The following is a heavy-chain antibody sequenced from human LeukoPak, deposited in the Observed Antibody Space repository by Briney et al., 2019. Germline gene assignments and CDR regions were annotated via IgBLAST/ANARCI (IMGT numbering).Heavy chain of an antibody. V-gene: IGHV1-69*13. CDR2: IIPIFGTA. D-gene: IGHD3-10*01. CDR1: GYTFTSYG. Sequence: ASVKVSCKASGYTFTSYGISWVRQAPGQGLEWMGGIIPIFGTANYAQKFQGRVTITADESTSTAYMELSSLRSEDTAVYYRARVIAGYFDYWGQGTLVTVSS. J-gene: IGHJ4*02. CDR3: ARVIAGYFDY.